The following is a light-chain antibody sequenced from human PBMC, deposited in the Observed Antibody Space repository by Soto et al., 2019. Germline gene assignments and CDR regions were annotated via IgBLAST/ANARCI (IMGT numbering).Light chain of an antibody. V-gene: IGKV3-20*01. J-gene: IGKJ1*01. Sequence: EIVLTPSPGTLSLSPGERATLSCRASQSVSSSYLAWYQQKPGQAPRLLIYGASSRATGIPDRFSGSGSGTDFTLTISRLEPEDFAVYYCQKYGSSPPVTLGQGTKVDIK. CDR3: QKYGSSPPVT. CDR2: GAS. CDR1: QSVSSSY.